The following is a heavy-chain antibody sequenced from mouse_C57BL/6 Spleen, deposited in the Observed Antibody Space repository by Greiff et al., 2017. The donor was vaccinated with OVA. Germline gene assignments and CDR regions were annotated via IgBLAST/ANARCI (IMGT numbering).Heavy chain of an antibody. CDR1: GYSFTSYY. Sequence: VQRVESGPELVKPGASVKISCKASGYSFTSYYIHWVKQRPGQGLEWIGWIYPGSGNTKYNEKFKGKATLTADTSSSTAYMQLSSLTSEDSAVYNCARWLPHAMDYWGQGTSVTVSS. J-gene: IGHJ4*01. D-gene: IGHD2-3*01. V-gene: IGHV1-66*01. CDR3: ARWLPHAMDY. CDR2: IYPGSGNT.